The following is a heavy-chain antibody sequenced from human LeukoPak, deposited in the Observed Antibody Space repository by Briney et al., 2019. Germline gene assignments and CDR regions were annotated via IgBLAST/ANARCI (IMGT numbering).Heavy chain of an antibody. V-gene: IGHV4-4*07. D-gene: IGHD3-10*01. CDR3: ARGSAYGSGSPGAFDI. CDR2: IYPSGST. J-gene: IGHJ3*02. CDR1: GGSISSYH. Sequence: SETLSLTCTVSGGSISSYHWSWIRQSAGKGLEWIGRIYPSGSTNYNPSLDSRVTMSIDTSRNQFSLKLISVTAADTAVYYCARGSAYGSGSPGAFDIWGQGTMVTVSS.